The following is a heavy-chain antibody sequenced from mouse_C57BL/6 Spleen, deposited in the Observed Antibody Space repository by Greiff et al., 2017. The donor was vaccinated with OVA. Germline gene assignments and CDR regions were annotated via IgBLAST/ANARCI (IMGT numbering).Heavy chain of an antibody. CDR1: GYTFTSYW. J-gene: IGHJ2*01. Sequence: VQLQQSGAELAKPGASVKLSCKASGYTFTSYWMHWVKQRPGQGLAWIGYINPSSGYTKYNQKFKDKATLTADKSSSTAYMQLSSLTYEDSAVYYCARSYYSNYGSFDYWGQGTTLTVSS. D-gene: IGHD2-5*01. CDR3: ARSYYSNYGSFDY. V-gene: IGHV1-7*01. CDR2: INPSSGYT.